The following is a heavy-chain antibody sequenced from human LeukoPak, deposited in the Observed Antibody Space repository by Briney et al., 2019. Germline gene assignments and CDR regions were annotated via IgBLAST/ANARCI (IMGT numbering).Heavy chain of an antibody. D-gene: IGHD3-10*01. Sequence: GGSLRLSCAASGFNYSSYTMNWVRQAPGMGLEWLSYISASRDITYYADSVKGRFTISRDNSKNTLYLQMNSLITEDTAVYYCARDGDTAIRGVNFDYWGQGTLVTVSS. CDR1: GFNYSSYT. CDR2: ISASRDIT. V-gene: IGHV3-48*01. CDR3: ARDGDTAIRGVNFDY. J-gene: IGHJ4*02.